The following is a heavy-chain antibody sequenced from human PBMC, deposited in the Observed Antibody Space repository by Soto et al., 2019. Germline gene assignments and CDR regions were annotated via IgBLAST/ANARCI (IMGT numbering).Heavy chain of an antibody. D-gene: IGHD5-12*01. J-gene: IGHJ3*02. Sequence: PGGSLRLSCAASGFTFSSYSMNWVRQAPGKGLEWVSSISSSSSYIYYADSVKGRFTISRDNAKNSLYLQMNSLRAEDTAVYYCARDKGFEIVATSLGINDAFDIWGQGTMVTVSS. CDR2: ISSSSSYI. CDR1: GFTFSSYS. CDR3: ARDKGFEIVATSLGINDAFDI. V-gene: IGHV3-21*01.